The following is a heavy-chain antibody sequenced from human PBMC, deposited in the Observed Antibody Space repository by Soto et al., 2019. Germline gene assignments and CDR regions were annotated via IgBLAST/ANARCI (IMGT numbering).Heavy chain of an antibody. V-gene: IGHV3-33*01. J-gene: IGHJ6*02. CDR1: AFPFSSYF. CDR2: IWYDGSNK. CDR3: ARDLYDFWSGYYLPNRYYGMDV. Sequence: LSSASSAFPFSSYFMHLVRPPPGKGLEGVAVIWYDGSNKYYADSVKGRFTISRDNSKNTLYLQMNSLRAEDTAVYYCARDLYDFWSGYYLPNRYYGMDVWGQGTTVTVSS. D-gene: IGHD3-3*01.